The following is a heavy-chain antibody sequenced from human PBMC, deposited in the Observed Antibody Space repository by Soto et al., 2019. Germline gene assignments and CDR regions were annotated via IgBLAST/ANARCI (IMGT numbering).Heavy chain of an antibody. CDR1: CGSISSGDYY. Sequence: TLYLTCTVSCGSISSGDYYWSWIRQPPGKGLEWIGYIYYSGRTYYNPSLKSRVTISVDTSKNQFSLKLSSVTAADTAVYYCARYNVTPYYDFWSGSTNWFDRRGQGTLVTV. D-gene: IGHD3-3*01. CDR3: ARYNVTPYYDFWSGSTNWFDR. V-gene: IGHV4-30-4*01. CDR2: IYYSGRT. J-gene: IGHJ5*02.